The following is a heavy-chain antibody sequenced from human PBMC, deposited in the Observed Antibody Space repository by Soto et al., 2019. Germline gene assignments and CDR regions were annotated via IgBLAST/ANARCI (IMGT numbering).Heavy chain of an antibody. Sequence: GASVKVSCKASGYTFTSYAMHWVRQAPGQRLERMGWINAGNGNTKYSQKFQGRVTITRDTSASTAYMELSSLRSEDTAVYYCAREYTIFGVDLYYYYYMDVWGKGTTVTVSS. CDR1: GYTFTSYA. CDR3: AREYTIFGVDLYYYYYMDV. V-gene: IGHV1-3*01. CDR2: INAGNGNT. J-gene: IGHJ6*03. D-gene: IGHD3-3*01.